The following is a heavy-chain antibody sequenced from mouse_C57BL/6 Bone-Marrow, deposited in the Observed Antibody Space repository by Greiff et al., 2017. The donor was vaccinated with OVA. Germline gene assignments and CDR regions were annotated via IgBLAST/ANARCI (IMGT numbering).Heavy chain of an antibody. CDR2: IDPSDSYT. CDR3: ARITTVPY. D-gene: IGHD1-1*01. Sequence: QDQLQQSGAELVKPGASVKLSCKASGYTFTSYWMQWVKQRPGQGLEWIGEIDPSDSYTNYNQKFKGKATLTVDTSSSTAYMQLSSLTSEDSAVYYCARITTVPYWGQGTTLTVSS. J-gene: IGHJ2*01. CDR1: GYTFTSYW. V-gene: IGHV1-50*01.